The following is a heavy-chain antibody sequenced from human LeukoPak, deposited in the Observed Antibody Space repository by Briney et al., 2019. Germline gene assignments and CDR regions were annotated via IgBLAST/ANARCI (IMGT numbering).Heavy chain of an antibody. Sequence: PSETLSLTCTVSGGSISSYYWSWIRQPPGRGLEWIGYIYYSGSTNYNPSLKSRVTISVDTSKNQFSLKLSSVTAADTAVYYCARDRSIAARQWEFDPWGQGTLVTVSS. V-gene: IGHV4-59*01. CDR1: GGSISSYY. J-gene: IGHJ5*02. D-gene: IGHD6-6*01. CDR3: ARDRSIAARQWEFDP. CDR2: IYYSGST.